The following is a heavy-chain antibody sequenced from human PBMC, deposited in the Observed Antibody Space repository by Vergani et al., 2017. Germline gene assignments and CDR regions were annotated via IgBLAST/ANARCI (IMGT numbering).Heavy chain of an antibody. CDR2: ISYDGSNK. Sequence: QVQLVESGGGVVQPGRSLRLSCAASGFTFSSYAMHWVRQAPGKGLEWVAVISYDGSNKYYADSVKGRFTISRDNSKNTLYLQMNSLRAEDTAVYYCARVPPGYCSSTSCWSFDYWGQGTLVTVSS. V-gene: IGHV3-30-3*01. J-gene: IGHJ4*02. CDR3: ARVPPGYCSSTSCWSFDY. CDR1: GFTFSSYA. D-gene: IGHD2-2*01.